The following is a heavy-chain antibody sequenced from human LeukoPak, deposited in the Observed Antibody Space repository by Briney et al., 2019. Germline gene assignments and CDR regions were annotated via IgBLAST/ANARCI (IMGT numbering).Heavy chain of an antibody. CDR2: INPNSGGT. CDR1: GYTFTGYY. CDR3: ARGVAATRLSDY. J-gene: IGHJ4*02. D-gene: IGHD2-15*01. V-gene: IGHV1-2*04. Sequence: ASVKVSCKASGYTFTGYYMHWVRQAPGQGLEWMGWINPNSGGTNYAQRFQGWVTMTRDTSISTAYMELSRLRSDDTAVYYCARGVAATRLSDYWGQGTLVTVSS.